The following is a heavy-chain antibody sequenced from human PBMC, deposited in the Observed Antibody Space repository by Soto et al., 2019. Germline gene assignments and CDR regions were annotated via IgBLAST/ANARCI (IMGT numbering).Heavy chain of an antibody. J-gene: IGHJ5*02. CDR2: INPKSLGT. V-gene: IGHV1-2*02. CDR3: ARVTLKAGNWFDP. Sequence: GASVKVSCKASRYTFTDYFIHWVRQAPGQGFEWMGWINPKSLGTNYAQKFQGRVTMTRDTSNRTAYMELRGLRSDDTAVYYCARVTLKAGNWFDPWGQGTLVTVYS. CDR1: RYTFTDYF.